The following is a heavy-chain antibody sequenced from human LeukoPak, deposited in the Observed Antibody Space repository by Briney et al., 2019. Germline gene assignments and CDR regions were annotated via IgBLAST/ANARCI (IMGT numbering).Heavy chain of an antibody. Sequence: GGSLRLSCAASGFTFSSYSMNWVRQAPGKGLEWVSSISSSSSYIYYADSVKGRFTISRDNAKNSLYLQMNGLRAEDTAVYYCARGPLNWFDPWGQGTLVTVSS. V-gene: IGHV3-21*01. CDR1: GFTFSSYS. CDR3: ARGPLNWFDP. CDR2: ISSSSSYI. J-gene: IGHJ5*02.